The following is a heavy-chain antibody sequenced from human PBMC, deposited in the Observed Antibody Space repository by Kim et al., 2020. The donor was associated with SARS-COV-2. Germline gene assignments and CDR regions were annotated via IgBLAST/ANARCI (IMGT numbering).Heavy chain of an antibody. CDR2: ISSSSSTI. Sequence: GGSLRLSCAASGFTFSSYSMNWVRQAPGKGLEWVSYISSSSSTIYYADSVKGRFTISRDNAKNSLYLQMNSLRDEDTAVYYCARDEVAGLRYFDWSLLRDGMDVWGQGTTVTVSS. D-gene: IGHD3-9*01. CDR1: GFTFSSYS. CDR3: ARDEVAGLRYFDWSLLRDGMDV. V-gene: IGHV3-48*02. J-gene: IGHJ6*02.